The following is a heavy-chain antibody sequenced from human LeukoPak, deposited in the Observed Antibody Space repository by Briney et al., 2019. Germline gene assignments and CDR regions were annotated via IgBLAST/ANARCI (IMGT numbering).Heavy chain of an antibody. V-gene: IGHV3-23*01. CDR3: AKLPGRAADY. J-gene: IGHJ4*02. CDR2: ISDSGGGT. CDR1: GFTFSSYV. Sequence: PGGSLRLSCAASGFTFSSYVMNWVRQAPGKGLEWVSGISDSGGGTYYADSVKGRFTISRDNSKNTLYLQMHSLRAEDTAVYYCAKLPGRAADYWGQGTLVTVST.